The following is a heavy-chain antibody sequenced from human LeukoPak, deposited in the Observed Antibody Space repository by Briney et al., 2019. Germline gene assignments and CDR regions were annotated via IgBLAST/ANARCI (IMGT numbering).Heavy chain of an antibody. Sequence: ASVKVSCKASGYTFTSYGISWLRQAPGQGLEWMGWISAYNGNTNYAQKLQGRVTITTDTSTNTAYMELRSLRSDDTAVYYCARDRSYYNDYWGQGTLVTVSS. CDR1: GYTFTSYG. CDR2: ISAYNGNT. J-gene: IGHJ4*02. V-gene: IGHV1-18*01. CDR3: ARDRSYYNDY. D-gene: IGHD3-10*01.